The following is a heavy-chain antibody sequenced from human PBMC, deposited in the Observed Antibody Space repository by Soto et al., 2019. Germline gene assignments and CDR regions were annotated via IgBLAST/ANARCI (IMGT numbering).Heavy chain of an antibody. CDR2: TGGSGRTT. CDR1: GFTFSIYA. J-gene: IGHJ4*02. CDR3: ATVHNTSRSFDY. D-gene: IGHD1-20*01. Sequence: PGGSLRLSCAASGFTFSIYAMTWVRQAPGKGLEWVSTTGGSGRTTYYADSVKGRFTVSRDNSKNTLDLQMSSLRAEDTAVYYCATVHNTSRSFDYWGQGXLVTVSS. V-gene: IGHV3-23*01.